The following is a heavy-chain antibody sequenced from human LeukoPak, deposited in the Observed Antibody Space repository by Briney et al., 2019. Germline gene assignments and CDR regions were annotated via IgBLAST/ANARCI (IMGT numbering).Heavy chain of an antibody. V-gene: IGHV3-30-3*01. CDR2: ISYDGSNK. D-gene: IGHD5-12*01. J-gene: IGHJ4*02. Sequence: GRSLRLSCAASGFTFSSYAMHWVRQAPGKGLEGVAVISYDGSNKYYADSVKGRFTISRDNSKNTLYLQMNSLRAEDTAVYYCAREATFSVAILGVFDYWGQGTLVTVSS. CDR3: AREATFSVAILGVFDY. CDR1: GFTFSSYA.